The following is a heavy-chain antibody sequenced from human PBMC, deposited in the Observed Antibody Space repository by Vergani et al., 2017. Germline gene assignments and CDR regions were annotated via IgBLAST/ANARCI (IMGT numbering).Heavy chain of an antibody. CDR1: GYTFTGYY. CDR3: ARDAQGFPDAFDI. CDR2: INPNSGGT. V-gene: IGHV1-2*02. Sequence: QVQLVQSGAEVKKPGASVKVSCKASGYTFTGYYMHWVRQAPGQGLEWMGWINPNSGGTNYAQKVQGRVTMTRDTSISTAYMELSRLRSDDTAVYYCARDAQGFPDAFDIWGQGTMVTVSS. J-gene: IGHJ3*02.